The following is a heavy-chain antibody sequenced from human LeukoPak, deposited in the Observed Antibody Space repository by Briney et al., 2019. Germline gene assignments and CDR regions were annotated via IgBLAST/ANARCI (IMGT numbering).Heavy chain of an antibody. J-gene: IGHJ4*02. CDR1: GYTFTSYY. V-gene: IGHV1-46*01. D-gene: IGHD2-8*01. Sequence: ASVKVSCKASGYTFTSYYMHWVRQAPGQGLEWMGIINPSGGNTGYAQKFQGRVTMTRNTSISTAYMELSSLRSEDTAVYYCARGRPRNGYFDYWGQGTLVTVSS. CDR2: INPSGGNT. CDR3: ARGRPRNGYFDY.